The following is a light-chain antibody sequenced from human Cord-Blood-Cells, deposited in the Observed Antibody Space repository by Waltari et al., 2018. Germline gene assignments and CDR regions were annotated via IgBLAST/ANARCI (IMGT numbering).Light chain of an antibody. J-gene: IGLJ3*02. CDR1: SSNIGSNT. CDR3: AAWDDSLNGPNWV. CDR2: MNH. V-gene: IGLV1-44*01. Sequence: QSVLTQPPSASGTPGQRVTIPCSGSSSNIGSNTVTWYQQLPGTAPKLLIYMNHRRPSGVPDRFSGSKAGTSASLAISGLQSEDEADYYCAAWDDSLNGPNWVFGGGTKLTVL.